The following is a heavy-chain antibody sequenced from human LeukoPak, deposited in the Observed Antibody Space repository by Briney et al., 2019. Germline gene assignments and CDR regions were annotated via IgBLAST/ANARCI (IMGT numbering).Heavy chain of an antibody. J-gene: IGHJ4*02. CDR3: ARDGEGNWNDTGATDY. Sequence: GRSLRLSCAASGFTFSSYAMHWVRQAPGKGLEWVAVISYDGSNKYYADSVKGRFTISRDNSKNTLYLQMNSLRAEDTAVYYCARDGEGNWNDTGATDYWGQGTLVTVSS. CDR1: GFTFSSYA. D-gene: IGHD1-20*01. V-gene: IGHV3-30*04. CDR2: ISYDGSNK.